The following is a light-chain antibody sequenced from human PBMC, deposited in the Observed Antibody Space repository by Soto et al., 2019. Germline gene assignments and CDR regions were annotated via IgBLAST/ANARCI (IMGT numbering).Light chain of an antibody. CDR2: KAS. CDR3: QQYKSYSVWT. V-gene: IGKV1-5*03. J-gene: IGKJ1*01. Sequence: DIQMTQSPSTLSASVGDRVTITCRASQSISSWLAWYQQKPGKAPKLLIYKASSLESGVPSRFSGSGSGTEFTLTISSLQPDDFATDYCQQYKSYSVWTFGQGTKVEIK. CDR1: QSISSW.